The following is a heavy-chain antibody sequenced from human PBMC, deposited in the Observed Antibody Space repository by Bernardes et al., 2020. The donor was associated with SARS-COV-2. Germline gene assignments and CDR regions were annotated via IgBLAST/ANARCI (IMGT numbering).Heavy chain of an antibody. Sequence: ASVKVSCKVSGHTLTELSMHWVRQAPGKGLEWMGGFTPEDGETFYAQKFQGRVTMTEDPSTDIAYVELSSLRSEDTAVYYCARIDEVTGRDYWGQGTLVTVSS. J-gene: IGHJ4*02. CDR1: GHTLTELS. D-gene: IGHD6-19*01. CDR2: FTPEDGET. CDR3: ARIDEVTGRDY. V-gene: IGHV1-24*01.